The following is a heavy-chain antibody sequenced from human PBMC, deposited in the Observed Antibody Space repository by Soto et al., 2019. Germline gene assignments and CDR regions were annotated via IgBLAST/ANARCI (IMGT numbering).Heavy chain of an antibody. Sequence: SETLSLTCAVYGGSFGGYYWSWIRQPPGKGLEWIGEINHSGSTNYNPSLKSRVTISVDTSKNQFSLKLSSVTAADTAVYYCARAIRGHSDYYYDGMDVWGQGTTVIVSS. CDR3: ARAIRGHSDYYYDGMDV. J-gene: IGHJ6*02. CDR2: INHSGST. V-gene: IGHV4-34*01. CDR1: GGSFGGYY. D-gene: IGHD3-10*01.